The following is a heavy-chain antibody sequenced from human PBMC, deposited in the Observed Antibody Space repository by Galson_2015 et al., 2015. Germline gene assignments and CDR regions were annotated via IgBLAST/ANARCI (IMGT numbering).Heavy chain of an antibody. D-gene: IGHD2-2*01. J-gene: IGHJ5*02. CDR2: INAGNGNT. CDR1: GYTFTSYA. V-gene: IGHV1-3*01. Sequence: SVKVSCKASGYTFTSYAMHWVRQAPGQRLEWMGWINAGNGNTKYSQKFQGRVTNTRDTSASTAYMELSSLRSEDTAVYYCARGHRPAATPNKYNWFDPWGQGTLVTVSS. CDR3: ARGHRPAATPNKYNWFDP.